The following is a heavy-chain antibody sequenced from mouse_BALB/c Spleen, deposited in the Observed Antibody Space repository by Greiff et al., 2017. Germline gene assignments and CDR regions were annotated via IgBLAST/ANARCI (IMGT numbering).Heavy chain of an antibody. CDR2: IYPGSGST. V-gene: IGHV1S22*01. D-gene: IGHD1-1*01. CDR1: GYTFTSYW. CDR3: TRSPIYYYCSSWFAY. Sequence: LQQPGSELVRPGASVKLSCKASGYTFTSYWMHWVKQRPGQGLEWIGNIYPGSGSTNYDEKFKSKATLTVDTSSSTAYMQLSSLTSEDSAVYFCTRSPIYYYCSSWFAYWGQGTLVTVSA. J-gene: IGHJ3*01.